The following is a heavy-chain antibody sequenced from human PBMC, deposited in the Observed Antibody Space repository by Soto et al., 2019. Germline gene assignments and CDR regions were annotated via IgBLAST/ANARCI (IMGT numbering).Heavy chain of an antibody. D-gene: IGHD2-8*01. CDR1: GGSISSSSYY. CDR2: ISYSGST. Sequence: ETLSLTCTVSGGSISSSSYYWGWIRQPPGKGLEWIGSISYSGSTYYNPSLKSRVTISVDTSKNQFSLKLSTVTAADTAVYYCARHAGFRYCTNGVCYSFDYWGQGTLVTVSS. J-gene: IGHJ4*02. CDR3: ARHAGFRYCTNGVCYSFDY. V-gene: IGHV4-39*01.